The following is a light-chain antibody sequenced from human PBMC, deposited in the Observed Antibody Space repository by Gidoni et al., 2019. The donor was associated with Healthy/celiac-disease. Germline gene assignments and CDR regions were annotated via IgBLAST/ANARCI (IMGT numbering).Light chain of an antibody. CDR2: DAS. CDR1: QSVSSY. Sequence: DIVLTQSPATLSLSPGARATLSCRASQSVSSYLAWYQQKPGQAPRILIYDASHRATGIPARFSSSGSGTDFTLTISSLEPEDFAVYYCQQRSNWPPITFGQGTRLEIK. V-gene: IGKV3-11*01. CDR3: QQRSNWPPIT. J-gene: IGKJ5*01.